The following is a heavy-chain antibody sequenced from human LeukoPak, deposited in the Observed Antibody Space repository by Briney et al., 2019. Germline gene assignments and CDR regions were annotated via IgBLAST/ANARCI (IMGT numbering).Heavy chain of an antibody. D-gene: IGHD3-9*01. Sequence: GGSLRLSCAASGFTVSIYSMNWVRQAPGKWLEWLSYITGSSSTIYYADSVKGRFTISRDNTKNSLYLQMNSLRAEDTGVYHCASSTGYLDYWGQGTLVIVSS. CDR1: GFTVSIYS. CDR3: ASSTGYLDY. CDR2: ITGSSSTI. J-gene: IGHJ4*02. V-gene: IGHV3-48*01.